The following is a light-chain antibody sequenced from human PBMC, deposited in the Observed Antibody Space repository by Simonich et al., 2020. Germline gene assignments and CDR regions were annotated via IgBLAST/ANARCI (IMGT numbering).Light chain of an antibody. CDR3: SSYTSSSTVV. Sequence: QSALTQPASVSGFPGQSITISRPGTRSDVGGYNYVPWYQQHPGKAPKLLIYDVSNRPSGVSNRFSGSKSGNTASLTISGRQAEDEADYYCSSYTSSSTVVFGGGTKLTVL. CDR1: RSDVGGYNY. V-gene: IGLV2-14*03. CDR2: DVS. J-gene: IGLJ2*01.